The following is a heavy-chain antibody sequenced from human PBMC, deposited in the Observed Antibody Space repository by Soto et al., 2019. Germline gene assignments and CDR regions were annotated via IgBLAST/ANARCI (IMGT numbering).Heavy chain of an antibody. CDR1: GGSISSGGYY. D-gene: IGHD3-10*01. CDR3: ARAGTTGNKGGNCFDP. J-gene: IGHJ5*02. CDR2: IYYSGST. Sequence: QVQLQESGPGLVKPSQTLSLTCTVSGGSISSGGYYWSWIRQHPGKGLEWIGYIYYSGSTYYNPSLKSRVTISVDTSKNQFSLKLSSVTAADTAVYYCARAGTTGNKGGNCFDPWGQGTLVTVSS. V-gene: IGHV4-31*03.